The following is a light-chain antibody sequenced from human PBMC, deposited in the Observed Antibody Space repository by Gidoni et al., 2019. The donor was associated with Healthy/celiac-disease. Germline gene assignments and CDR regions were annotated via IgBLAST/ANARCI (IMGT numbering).Light chain of an antibody. CDR2: AAP. Sequence: MHLTSSPSAMSASVGDRVTITCRASQGISNYLAWFQQKPGKVPKRLIYAAPSLQSGVPSRFSGSGSGTEFTLTISSLEPEDFATYYCQRDNSYPWTFGQGTKVEIK. V-gene: IGKV1-17*03. J-gene: IGKJ1*01. CDR3: QRDNSYPWT. CDR1: QGISNY.